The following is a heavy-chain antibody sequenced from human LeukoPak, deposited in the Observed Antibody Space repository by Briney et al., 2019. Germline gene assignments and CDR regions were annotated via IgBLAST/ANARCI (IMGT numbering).Heavy chain of an antibody. J-gene: IGHJ4*02. CDR2: VSGGGGT. CDR3: AKDARNWNYLFDS. V-gene: IGHV3-23*01. Sequence: PGGSLRLSCVASGFTFSSYAMSWVRQAPGKGLEWVSIVSGGGGTDYADSVKGRFTISRDNSKNTLYLQMNSLRGEDTARYYCAKDARNWNYLFDSWGQGTLVTVSS. D-gene: IGHD1-7*01. CDR1: GFTFSSYA.